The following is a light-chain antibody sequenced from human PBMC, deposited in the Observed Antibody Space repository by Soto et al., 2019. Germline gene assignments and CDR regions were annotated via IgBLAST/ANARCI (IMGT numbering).Light chain of an antibody. J-gene: IGLJ7*01. Sequence: QSALTQPASVSGSPGQSITISCTGTSSDVGGYNYVSWYQQHPGKAPKLMIYEVSNRPSGVSNRFSGSKSGNTASLTISGLQAEDEADYYCSSYTSSSTAVFGGGIQLTVL. V-gene: IGLV2-14*01. CDR1: SSDVGGYNY. CDR2: EVS. CDR3: SSYTSSSTAV.